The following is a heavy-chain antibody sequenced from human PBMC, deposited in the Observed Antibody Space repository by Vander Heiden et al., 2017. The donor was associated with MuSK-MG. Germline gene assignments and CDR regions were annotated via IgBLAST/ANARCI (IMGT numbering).Heavy chain of an antibody. J-gene: IGHJ4*02. CDR1: GFTFSSYA. CDR2: ISGSGGST. Sequence: EVQLVESGGGLVQPGGSLRLSCAASGFTFSSYAMSWVRQAPGKGLEWVSAISGSGGSTYYADSVKGRFTISRDNSKNTLYLQMNSLRAEDTAVYYCAKLDSYDILTGYKLIDYWGQGTLVTVSS. CDR3: AKLDSYDILTGYKLIDY. V-gene: IGHV3-23*04. D-gene: IGHD3-9*01.